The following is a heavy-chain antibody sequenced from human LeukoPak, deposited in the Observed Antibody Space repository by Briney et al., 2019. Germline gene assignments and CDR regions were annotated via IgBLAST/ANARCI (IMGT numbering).Heavy chain of an antibody. J-gene: IGHJ6*03. V-gene: IGHV3-48*03. Sequence: GESLRLSCSASGFTFSSYAMSWVRQAPGKGLEWVSYISDTGSTIYYADSVEGRFTISRDNAKNSLYLQMNSLRAEDTAVYYCARAVEDFYYYMDVWGKGTTVTVSS. CDR3: ARAVEDFYYYMDV. CDR2: ISDTGSTI. D-gene: IGHD6-19*01. CDR1: GFTFSSYA.